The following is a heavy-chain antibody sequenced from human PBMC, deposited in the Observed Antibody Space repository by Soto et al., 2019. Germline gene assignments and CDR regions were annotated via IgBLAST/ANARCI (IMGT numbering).Heavy chain of an antibody. CDR2: INPNSGGT. CDR3: ARSAEGIVVVITHFDY. CDR1: GYTFTGYY. Sequence: ASVKVSCKASGYTFTGYYMHWVRQAPGQGLEWMGWINPNSGGTNYAQKFRGRVTMTKDTSISTAYMELSRLRSDDTAVYYCARSAEGIVVVITHFDYWGQGTLVTVSS. V-gene: IGHV1-2*02. J-gene: IGHJ4*02. D-gene: IGHD3-22*01.